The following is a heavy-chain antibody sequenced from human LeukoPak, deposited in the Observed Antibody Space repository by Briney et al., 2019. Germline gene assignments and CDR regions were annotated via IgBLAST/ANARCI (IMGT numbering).Heavy chain of an antibody. V-gene: IGHV3-48*04. Sequence: PGGSLRLSCAASGFTFSSYSMTWLRQAPGKGLEWLSYISGSSNTITYADSVKGRFTISRDNAKSSLYLQMNSLRADDTAVYYCATVSRISSTFASWGQGALVTVPS. CDR3: ATVSRISSTFAS. J-gene: IGHJ4*02. D-gene: IGHD2-15*01. CDR1: GFTFSSYS. CDR2: ISGSSNTI.